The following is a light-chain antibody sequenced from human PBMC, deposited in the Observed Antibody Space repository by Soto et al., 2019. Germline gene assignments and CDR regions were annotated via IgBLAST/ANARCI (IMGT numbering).Light chain of an antibody. CDR2: GAS. CDR1: QSVSSSV. CDR3: HHYGRPPQP. Sequence: EIVLTQSPGTLSLSPGERATLSCRASQSVSSSVLAWYQQTPGLAPMLIMYGASSRATVFPDRFSGSWSGKVFSLTISRLSPEYFAVYCCHHYGRPPQPFGQGTRVEIK. V-gene: IGKV3-20*01. J-gene: IGKJ1*01.